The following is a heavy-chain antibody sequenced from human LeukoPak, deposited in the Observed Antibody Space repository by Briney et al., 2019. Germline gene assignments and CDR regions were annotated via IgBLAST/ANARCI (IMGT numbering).Heavy chain of an antibody. CDR2: INPNGGGA. Sequence: ASVKLSCKASGYPFSDYYLHWVRQAPGQGLEWMGWINPNGGGANYAQKFQGRVTMTRDTSISTAYMELSSLRSDDTAVYYCARRGTTVITDCWGQGTLVTVSS. CDR3: ARRGTTVITDC. V-gene: IGHV1-2*02. CDR1: GYPFSDYY. J-gene: IGHJ4*02. D-gene: IGHD4-17*01.